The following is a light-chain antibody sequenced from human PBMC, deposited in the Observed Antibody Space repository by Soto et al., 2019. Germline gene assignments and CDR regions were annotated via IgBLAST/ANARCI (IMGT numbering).Light chain of an antibody. J-gene: IGLJ2*01. CDR3: SSYTRSSNS. CDR1: SSDVGGYNY. CDR2: DVS. V-gene: IGLV2-14*01. Sequence: QSALTQPASVSGSPGQSITISCTGTSSDVGGYNYVSWYQQHPGKAPKLMIYDVSNRPSGVSNRFSGSKSGNTASLTISGLQAEDEADYYCSSYTRSSNSFGGGTKLTVL.